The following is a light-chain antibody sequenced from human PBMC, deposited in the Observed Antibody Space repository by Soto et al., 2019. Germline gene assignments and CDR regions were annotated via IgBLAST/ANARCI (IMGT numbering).Light chain of an antibody. V-gene: IGLV2-14*01. CDR3: QSYDSSLISLI. CDR2: EVS. CDR1: SSDVGGYNY. Sequence: QSALTQPASVSGSPGQSITISCTGTSSDVGGYNYVSWYQQHPGRAPKLMIYEVSDRPSGVPDRFSGSKSGSSASLAITGLQVEDEADYYCQSYDSSLISLIFGPGTKLTVL. J-gene: IGLJ1*01.